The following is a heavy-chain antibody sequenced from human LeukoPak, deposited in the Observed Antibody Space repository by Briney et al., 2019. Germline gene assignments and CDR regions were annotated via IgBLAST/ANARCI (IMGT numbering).Heavy chain of an antibody. Sequence: ASVKVSCKASGDTFNNYDINWVRQATGQGLEWMGWLSPNSGDTGLAQKFQGRVTITRDTSISRAYMELIRLRYEDSAVYCCGSVPPAGWVRGFRPFFDQWRRGTPVTVSS. J-gene: IGHJ4*02. V-gene: IGHV1-8*02. CDR3: GSVPPAGWVRGFRPFFDQ. CDR2: LSPNSGDT. CDR1: GDTFNNYD. D-gene: IGHD3-10*01.